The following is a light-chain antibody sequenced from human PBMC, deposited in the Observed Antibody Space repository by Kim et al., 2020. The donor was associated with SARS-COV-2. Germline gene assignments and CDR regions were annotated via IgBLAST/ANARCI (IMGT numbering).Light chain of an antibody. CDR3: QQYSDRPRT. Sequence: VSPGEVGTLSCRASQRISSSLAWFQQKPGQAPRLLIYGASTRATDVPDRFSGSGSGTEFTLTISSLQPEDFAVYYCQQYSDRPRTFGQGTKVDIK. V-gene: IGKV3-15*01. J-gene: IGKJ1*01. CDR2: GAS. CDR1: QRISSS.